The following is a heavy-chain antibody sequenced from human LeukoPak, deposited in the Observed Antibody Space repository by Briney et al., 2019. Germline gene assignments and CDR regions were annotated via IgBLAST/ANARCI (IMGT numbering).Heavy chain of an antibody. V-gene: IGHV1-2*02. Sequence: ASVKVSCKASGYTFTGYYMHWVRQAPGQGLEWMGWINPNSGGTNYAQKFQGRVTMTRDTSISAAYMELSRLRSDDTAVCYCARGPTRHYSNVGYWGQGTLVTVSS. CDR2: INPNSGGT. CDR1: GYTFTGYY. J-gene: IGHJ4*02. CDR3: ARGPTRHYSNVGY. D-gene: IGHD4-11*01.